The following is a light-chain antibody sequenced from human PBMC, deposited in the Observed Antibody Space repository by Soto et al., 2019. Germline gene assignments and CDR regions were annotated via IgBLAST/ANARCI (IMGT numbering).Light chain of an antibody. CDR2: AAS. CDR3: QQYYSYPPSA. Sequence: AIRMTQSPSSLSASTGDRVTITCRASQGISSYLAWYQQKPGKAPKLLIYAASTLQSGVPSRFSGSGSGTDFTLTISCLQSEDVATYYCQQYYSYPPSAFGQGTRLEIK. J-gene: IGKJ5*01. V-gene: IGKV1-8*01. CDR1: QGISSY.